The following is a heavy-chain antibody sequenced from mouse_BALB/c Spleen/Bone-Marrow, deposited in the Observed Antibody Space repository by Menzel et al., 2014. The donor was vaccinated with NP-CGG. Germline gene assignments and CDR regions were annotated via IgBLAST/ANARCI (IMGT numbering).Heavy chain of an antibody. Sequence: EVKLAESGGGLVQPGGSRKLSCAASGFTFSSFGMHWVRQAPEKGLEWVAYISSGSSTIYYADTVKGRFTISRDNPKNTLFLQMTSLRSEDTAMYYCARYGYYDAMDYWGQGTSVTVSS. CDR2: ISSGSSTI. D-gene: IGHD2-2*01. CDR1: GFTFSSFG. CDR3: ARYGYYDAMDY. J-gene: IGHJ4*01. V-gene: IGHV5-17*02.